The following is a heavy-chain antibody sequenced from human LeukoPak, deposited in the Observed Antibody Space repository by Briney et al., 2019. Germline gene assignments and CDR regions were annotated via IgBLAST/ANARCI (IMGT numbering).Heavy chain of an antibody. D-gene: IGHD7-27*01. CDR1: GYTFTGWY. J-gene: IGHJ4*02. CDR3: ARDAETLINWGSADYFDY. V-gene: IGHV1-2*02. CDR2: IKPDSGGT. Sequence: ASVKVSCKASGYTFTGWYMHWVRQAPGQELEWIGWIKPDSGGTDYAQKFQGRVTMTRDTSISTAYMELSRLTSDDTAVYYCARDAETLINWGSADYFDYWGQGTLVTVSS.